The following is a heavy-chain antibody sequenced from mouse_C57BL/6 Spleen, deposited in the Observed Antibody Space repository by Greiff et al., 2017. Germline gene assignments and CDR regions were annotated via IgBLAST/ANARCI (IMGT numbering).Heavy chain of an antibody. CDR1: GFTFSDAW. J-gene: IGHJ2*01. Sequence: EVMLVESGGGLVQPGGSMKLSCAASGFTFSDAWMDWVRQSPEKGLEWVAEIRNKANNHATYYAESVKGRFTISRDDSKSSVYLQMNSLRAEDTGIYYCTRLGGSYFDYWGQGTTLTVSS. V-gene: IGHV6-6*01. CDR3: TRLGGSYFDY. CDR2: IRNKANNHAT. D-gene: IGHD3-1*01.